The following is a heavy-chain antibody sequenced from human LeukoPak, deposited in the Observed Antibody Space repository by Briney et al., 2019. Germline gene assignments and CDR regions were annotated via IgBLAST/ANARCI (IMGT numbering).Heavy chain of an antibody. D-gene: IGHD6-19*01. V-gene: IGHV4-34*01. CDR3: ARVTGYSST. CDR1: GGSFSGYY. Sequence: SETLSLTCAVYGGSFSGYYWSWIRQPPGKGLEWIGEINHSGSTNYNPSLKSRVTISVDTSKNQFSLKLSSVTAADTAVYYCARVTGYSSTWGQGTLVTVSS. CDR2: INHSGST. J-gene: IGHJ5*02.